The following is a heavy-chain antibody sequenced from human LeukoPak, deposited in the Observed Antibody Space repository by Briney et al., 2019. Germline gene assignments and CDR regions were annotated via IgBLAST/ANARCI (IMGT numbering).Heavy chain of an antibody. Sequence: GASVKVSCKASGYTFTSYYMHWVRQAPGRGLEWMGIINPSGGSTSYAQKFQGRVTMTRDMSTSTVYMELSSLRSEDTAVYYCASRGYSYGYEGDYWGQGTLVTVSS. V-gene: IGHV1-46*01. CDR1: GYTFTSYY. J-gene: IGHJ4*02. CDR2: INPSGGST. D-gene: IGHD5-18*01. CDR3: ASRGYSYGYEGDY.